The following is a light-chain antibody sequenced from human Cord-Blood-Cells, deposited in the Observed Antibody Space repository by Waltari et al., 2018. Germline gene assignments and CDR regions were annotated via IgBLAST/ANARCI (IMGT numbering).Light chain of an antibody. V-gene: IGKV3-11*01. CDR2: DAS. CDR3: QQRSNWLMYT. Sequence: EIVLTQSPATLSLSPGDRATLSCRASQSVSSYLAWYHQKPGQAPRLLIYDASNRATGIPARFSGSGSWTDFTLTISSLEPEDFAVYYCQQRSNWLMYTFGQGTKLEIK. CDR1: QSVSSY. J-gene: IGKJ2*01.